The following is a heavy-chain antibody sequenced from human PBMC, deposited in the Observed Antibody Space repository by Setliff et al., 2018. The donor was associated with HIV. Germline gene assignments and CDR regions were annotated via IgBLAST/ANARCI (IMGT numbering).Heavy chain of an antibody. CDR3: ARGPQSYGDCSW. D-gene: IGHD4-17*01. V-gene: IGHV4-39*07. CDR2: IHYDEKT. Sequence: SETLSLTCTVSGDSASNSRYYWAWIRQPPGKGLEYIGSIHYDEKTYYNPSLKSRVTISTDMSKNQFSLRLSSVTAADTAVYYCARGPQSYGDCSWWGRGTLVTVSS. CDR1: GDSASNSRYY. J-gene: IGHJ4*02.